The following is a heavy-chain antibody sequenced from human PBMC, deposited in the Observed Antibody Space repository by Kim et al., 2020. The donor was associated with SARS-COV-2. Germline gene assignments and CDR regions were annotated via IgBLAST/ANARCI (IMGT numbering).Heavy chain of an antibody. CDR2: INHSGST. V-gene: IGHV4-34*01. D-gene: IGHD2-2*01. J-gene: IGHJ4*02. CDR1: GGSFSGYY. Sequence: SETLSLTCAVYGGSFSGYYWSWIRQPPGKGLEWIGEINHSGSTNYNPSLKSRVTISVDTSKNQFSLKLSSVTAADTAVYYCARLRPYCSSTSCYFFKYYFDYWGQGTLVTVSS. CDR3: ARLRPYCSSTSCYFFKYYFDY.